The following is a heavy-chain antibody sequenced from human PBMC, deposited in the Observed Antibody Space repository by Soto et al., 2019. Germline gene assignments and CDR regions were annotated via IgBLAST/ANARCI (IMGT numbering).Heavy chain of an antibody. CDR1: GFTFTNYA. Sequence: EVQVLESGGGLVQPGESLRLSCAASGFTFTNYAMSWVRQAPGKGLEWVSSISGSDGNTYYADSVKGRFIISRDNSNTMLALQMNSLRAEDTAVYYFAKSRVGSFYDARDYWGQGTLFTVAS. CDR2: ISGSDGNT. J-gene: IGHJ4*02. V-gene: IGHV3-23*01. D-gene: IGHD3-22*01. CDR3: AKSRVGSFYDARDY.